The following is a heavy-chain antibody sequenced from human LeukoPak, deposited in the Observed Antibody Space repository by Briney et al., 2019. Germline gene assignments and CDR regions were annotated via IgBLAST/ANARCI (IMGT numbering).Heavy chain of an antibody. V-gene: IGHV3-11*04. D-gene: IGHD3-9*01. CDR1: GFTFSDYY. CDR2: ISSSGSTI. J-gene: IGHJ4*02. Sequence: GGSLRLSCAASGFTFSDYYMSWIRQAPGKGLEWVSYISSSGSTIYYADSVKGRFTISRDNAKNSLYLQMNSLRAEDTAVYYCARDILALDTFDWSIDYWGQGTLVTVSS. CDR3: ARDILALDTFDWSIDY.